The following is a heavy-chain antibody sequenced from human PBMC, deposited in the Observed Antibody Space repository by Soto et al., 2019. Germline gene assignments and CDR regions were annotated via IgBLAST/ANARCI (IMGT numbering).Heavy chain of an antibody. CDR2: INHSGST. V-gene: IGHV4-34*01. Sequence: SETLSLTCAVYGGSFSGYYWSWIRQPPGKGLEWIGEINHSGSTNYNPSLKSRVTISVDTSKNQFSLKLSSVTAADTAVYYCARGEEYGYDSDYFDYWGQGTLVTVSS. D-gene: IGHD5-12*01. CDR1: GGSFSGYY. J-gene: IGHJ4*02. CDR3: ARGEEYGYDSDYFDY.